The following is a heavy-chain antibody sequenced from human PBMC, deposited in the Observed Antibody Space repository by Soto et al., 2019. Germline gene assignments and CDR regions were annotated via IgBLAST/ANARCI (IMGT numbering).Heavy chain of an antibody. V-gene: IGHV5-51*01. D-gene: IGHD3-22*01. Sequence: GESLKISCKGSGYTFSSYWIAWVRQMPGKGLEWMGIINPGDSDTRYSPSFQGQVTLSADKSISTAYLQWSSLKASDTAMYYCVRTDSTGYYPDHWGQGTLVTVSS. J-gene: IGHJ4*02. CDR2: INPGDSDT. CDR3: VRTDSTGYYPDH. CDR1: GYTFSSYW.